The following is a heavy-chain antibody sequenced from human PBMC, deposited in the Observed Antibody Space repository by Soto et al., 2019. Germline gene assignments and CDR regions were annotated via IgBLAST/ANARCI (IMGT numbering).Heavy chain of an antibody. CDR1: GGSVSSGSYY. V-gene: IGHV4-61*01. CDR2: IYYSGST. J-gene: IGHJ4*02. Sequence: QVQLQESGPGLVKPSETLSLTCTVSGGSVSSGSYYWSWIRQPPGKGLEWIGYIYYSGSTNYNPSLKSRVTISVDRSKNQFSLKLSSVTAADTAVYYCARGDHYSSSWLFDYWGQGTLVTVSS. D-gene: IGHD6-13*01. CDR3: ARGDHYSSSWLFDY.